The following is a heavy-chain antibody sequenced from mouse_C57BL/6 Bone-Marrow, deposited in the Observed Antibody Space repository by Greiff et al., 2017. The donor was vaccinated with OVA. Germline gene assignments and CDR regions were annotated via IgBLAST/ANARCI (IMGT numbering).Heavy chain of an antibody. J-gene: IGHJ4*01. CDR1: GFTFSSYA. V-gene: IGHV5-4*01. CDR3: ANPPYAMDY. Sequence: EVQLVESGGGLVKPGGSLKLSCAASGFTFSSYAMSWVRQTPEKRLEWVATISDGGSYTYYPDNVKGRFTISRDNAKNNLYLQMSHLKSEDTAMYYCANPPYAMDYWGQGTSVTVSS. CDR2: ISDGGSYT.